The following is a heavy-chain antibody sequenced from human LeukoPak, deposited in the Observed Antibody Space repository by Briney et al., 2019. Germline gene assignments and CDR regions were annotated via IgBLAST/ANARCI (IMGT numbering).Heavy chain of an antibody. D-gene: IGHD1-14*01. V-gene: IGHV3-21*06. CDR1: GYTFTTYN. CDR3: AREPTRINLLTSGLWDAYDI. Sequence: GGSLRLSRTASGYTFTTYNFNWVRQAPGRGLEWISHIIAWSGPIQSAVSENGQISTCRKTAENTLCLKTNMLRVDDTAMYFCAREPTRINLLTSGLWDAYDIWGQGVRVTVSS. J-gene: IGHJ3*02. CDR2: IIAWSGPI.